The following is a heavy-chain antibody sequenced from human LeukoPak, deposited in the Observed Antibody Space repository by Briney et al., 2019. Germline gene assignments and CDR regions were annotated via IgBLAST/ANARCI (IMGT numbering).Heavy chain of an antibody. D-gene: IGHD3-10*01. CDR2: IIPIFGTA. V-gene: IGHV1-69*05. CDR1: GGTFSSYA. Sequence: SVKVSCKASGGTFSSYAISWVRQAPGQGLEWMGGIIPIFGTANYAQKFQGRVTITTDESTSTAYMELSSLRSEDTAVYYCARAGLLWFGELFPDGYWGQGTLVTVSS. CDR3: ARAGLLWFGELFPDGY. J-gene: IGHJ4*02.